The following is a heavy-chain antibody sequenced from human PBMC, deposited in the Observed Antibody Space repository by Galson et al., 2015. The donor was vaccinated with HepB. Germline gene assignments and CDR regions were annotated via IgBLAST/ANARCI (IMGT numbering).Heavy chain of an antibody. D-gene: IGHD2-21*02. V-gene: IGHV3-21*01. CDR2: ISSSSSYI. CDR3: ARDKYCGGDCFLDDAFDI. CDR1: GFTFSSYS. J-gene: IGHJ3*02. Sequence: SLRLSCAASGFTFSSYSMNWVRQAPGKGLEWVSSISSSSSYIYYADSVKGRFTISRDNAKNSLYLQMNSLRAEDTAVYYCARDKYCGGDCFLDDAFDIWGQGTMVTVSS.